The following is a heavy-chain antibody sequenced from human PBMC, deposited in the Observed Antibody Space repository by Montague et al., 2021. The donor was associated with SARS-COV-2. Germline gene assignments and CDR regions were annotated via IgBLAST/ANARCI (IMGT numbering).Heavy chain of an antibody. Sequence: SETLSLTCSVSGASITSYYYIWVRKPPGKTLEWIGYMSYSGTTTYNPYLESRLTISRDTSKNQFSLSLASVTAANSALYYCAGVPLMRGHWFLDLWGRGTLVSVSS. V-gene: IGHV4-59*13. CDR1: GASITSYY. D-gene: IGHD2-8*01. J-gene: IGHJ2*01. CDR3: AGVPLMRGHWFLDL. CDR2: MSYSGTT.